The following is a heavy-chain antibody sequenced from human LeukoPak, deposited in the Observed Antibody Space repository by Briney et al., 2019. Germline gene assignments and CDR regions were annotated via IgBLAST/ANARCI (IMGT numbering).Heavy chain of an antibody. CDR1: GFTVSSNY. Sequence: GGSLRLSCAASGFTVSSNYTSWVRQAPGKGLEWFSVIYSGGSTYYADSVKGRFTISRDNSKNTLYLQMNSLRAEDTAVYYCARVGRITMVRGVNYYFDYWGQGTLVTVSS. J-gene: IGHJ4*02. CDR2: IYSGGST. D-gene: IGHD3-10*01. CDR3: ARVGRITMVRGVNYYFDY. V-gene: IGHV3-66*01.